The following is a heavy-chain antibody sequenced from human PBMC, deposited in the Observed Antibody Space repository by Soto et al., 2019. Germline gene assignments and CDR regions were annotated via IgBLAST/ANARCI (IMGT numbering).Heavy chain of an antibody. Sequence: PGGSLRLSCAASGFTFSSYAMSWVRQAPGKGLEWVSGTSSGGGSTYYADSVKGRFTISRDNSKNTLYLQMNSLRVEDTAVYYCVKRIGFSSPAGDYWGQGTLVTVSS. CDR1: GFTFSSYA. D-gene: IGHD6-13*01. CDR2: TSSGGGST. J-gene: IGHJ4*02. V-gene: IGHV3-23*01. CDR3: VKRIGFSSPAGDY.